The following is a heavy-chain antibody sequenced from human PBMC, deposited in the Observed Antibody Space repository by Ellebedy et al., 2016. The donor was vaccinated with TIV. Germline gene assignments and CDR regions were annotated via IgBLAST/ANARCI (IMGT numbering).Heavy chain of an antibody. J-gene: IGHJ4*02. V-gene: IGHV3-23*01. CDR1: GFTFVGYA. CDR2: VGGSDTRT. Sequence: PGGSLRLSCAGSGFTFVGYAMGWVRQAPGKGLEWVSGVGGSDTRTYYADSVKGRFTISRDDSKHTLYLQMSSLRAEDTALYYCARKEGDHYDSDNYFLFDYWGQGTLVTVSS. D-gene: IGHD3-10*01. CDR3: ARKEGDHYDSDNYFLFDY.